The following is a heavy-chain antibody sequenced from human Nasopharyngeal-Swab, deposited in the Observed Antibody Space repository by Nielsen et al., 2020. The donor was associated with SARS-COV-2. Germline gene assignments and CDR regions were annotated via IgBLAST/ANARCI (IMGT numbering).Heavy chain of an antibody. D-gene: IGHD5-18*01. Sequence: GGSLRLSCAASGFTFDDYAMHWVRQAPGKGLEWDSGISWNSGSIGYADSVKGRFTISRDNAKNSLYLQMNSLRAEDTALYYCAKGDTAMVTSMQQWLATGGLIDYWGQGTLVTVSS. CDR1: GFTFDDYA. CDR3: AKGDTAMVTSMQQWLATGGLIDY. CDR2: ISWNSGSI. J-gene: IGHJ4*02. V-gene: IGHV3-9*01.